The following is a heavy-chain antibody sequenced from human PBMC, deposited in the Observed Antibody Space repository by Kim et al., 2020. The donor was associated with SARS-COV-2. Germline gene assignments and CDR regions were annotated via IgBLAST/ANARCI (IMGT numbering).Heavy chain of an antibody. J-gene: IGHJ4*02. D-gene: IGHD3-22*01. CDR2: INAGNGNT. CDR3: ARDIDYYDSSGYWSLGWRTNGIDY. Sequence: ASVKVSCKASGYTFTSYAMHWVRQAPGQRLEWMGWINAGNGNTKYSQKFQGRVTITRDTSASTAYMELSSLRSEDMAVYYCARDIDYYDSSGYWSLGWRTNGIDYWGQGTLVTVSS. V-gene: IGHV1-3*01. CDR1: GYTFTSYA.